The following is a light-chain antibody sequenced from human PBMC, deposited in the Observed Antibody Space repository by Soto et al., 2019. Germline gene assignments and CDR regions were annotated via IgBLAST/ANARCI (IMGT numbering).Light chain of an antibody. CDR1: QSVTTY. V-gene: IGKV3-11*01. Sequence: EIVLTQSPATLSLSPGDRATLSCRASQSVTTYINWFQQKPGQPPRLLIYEASTRVTGIPDRISGSGSGTDFSLTISSLEHEDSAVYYCQQNSNLQATFGQGTKVDIK. J-gene: IGKJ1*01. CDR2: EAS. CDR3: QQNSNLQAT.